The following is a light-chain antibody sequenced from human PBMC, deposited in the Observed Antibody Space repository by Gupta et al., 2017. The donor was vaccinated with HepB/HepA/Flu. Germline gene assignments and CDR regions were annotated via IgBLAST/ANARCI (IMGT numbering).Light chain of an antibody. CDR2: FAS. CDR3: HQYDSFPLT. Sequence: TCRASQGVNNYLAWFQQKPGEAPKSLIHFASSLQSGVPSKFGSGSGTHFTLTISGLQPEDFATYYCHQYDSFPLTFGGGTKVEI. V-gene: IGKV1-16*02. J-gene: IGKJ4*01. CDR1: QGVNNY.